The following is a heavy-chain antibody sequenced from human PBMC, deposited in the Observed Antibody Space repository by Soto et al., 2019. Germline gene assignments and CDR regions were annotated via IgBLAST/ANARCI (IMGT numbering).Heavy chain of an antibody. Sequence: SETLSLTCNVSGGSVNSDNYYWTWVRQPPGKGLGWIGNIHNSGTTNYNPSLQNRVTISIDTSKNQYSLKLTSVTAADAALYYCARDIRGFSRALDHWGRGTPVTVSS. CDR3: ARDIRGFSRALDH. D-gene: IGHD5-18*01. CDR1: GGSVNSDNYY. CDR2: IHNSGTT. J-gene: IGHJ4*02. V-gene: IGHV4-61*01.